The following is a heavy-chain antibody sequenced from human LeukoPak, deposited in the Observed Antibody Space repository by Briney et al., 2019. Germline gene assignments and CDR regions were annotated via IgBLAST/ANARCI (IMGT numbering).Heavy chain of an antibody. D-gene: IGHD6-19*01. CDR3: ASAAGPFDN. Sequence: GGSLRLSCVATGLDFSIYGVHWVRQAPGKGLEWVAVIWHDGSIKYYADSVRGRFAISRDNSKNTVYLEMISLRVEDTAVYYCASAAGPFDNWGQGSLVTPSS. J-gene: IGHJ4*02. CDR2: IWHDGSIK. CDR1: GLDFSIYG. V-gene: IGHV3-33*03.